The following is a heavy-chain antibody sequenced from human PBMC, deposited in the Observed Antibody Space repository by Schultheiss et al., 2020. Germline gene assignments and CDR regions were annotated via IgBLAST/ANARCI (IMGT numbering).Heavy chain of an antibody. V-gene: IGHV4-31*03. CDR2: IYYSGTT. Sequence: SETLSLTCTVSGGSISSSDYYWSWIRQHPGKGLEWIGYIYYSGTTYYNPSLKSRVTISVDTSKNQFSLKLSSVTAADTAVYYCARESNGDYVNSWGQGTLVNVYS. J-gene: IGHJ4*02. CDR1: GGSISSSDYY. CDR3: ARESNGDYVNS. D-gene: IGHD4-17*01.